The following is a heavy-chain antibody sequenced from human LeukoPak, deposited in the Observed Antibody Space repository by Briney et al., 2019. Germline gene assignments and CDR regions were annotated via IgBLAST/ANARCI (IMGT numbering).Heavy chain of an antibody. CDR2: IYYSGST. D-gene: IGHD3-22*01. V-gene: IGHV4-59*01. J-gene: IGHJ6*03. Sequence: PSETLSLTCTVSGGSISSYYWSWIRQPPGKGLEWIGYIYYSGSTNYNPSLKSRVTISVDTSKNQFSLKLSSVTAADTAVYYCAREWLLAHYYYYYMDVWGKGTTVTVSS. CDR3: AREWLLAHYYYYYMDV. CDR1: GGSISSYY.